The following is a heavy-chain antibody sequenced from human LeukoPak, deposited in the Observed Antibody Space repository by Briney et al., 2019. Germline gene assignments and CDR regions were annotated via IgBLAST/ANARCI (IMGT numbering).Heavy chain of an antibody. CDR3: ARRLASAARRLDPRRWFDP. V-gene: IGHV4-34*01. J-gene: IGHJ5*02. CDR2: INHSGST. Sequence: SETLSLTCAVYGGSFSGYYWSWIRQPPGKGLEWIGEINHSGSTNYNPSLKSRVTISVDTSKNQFSLKLTSVTAADTAVYYCARRLASAARRLDPRRWFDPLGQGTLGTGSS. CDR1: GGSFSGYY. D-gene: IGHD6-6*01.